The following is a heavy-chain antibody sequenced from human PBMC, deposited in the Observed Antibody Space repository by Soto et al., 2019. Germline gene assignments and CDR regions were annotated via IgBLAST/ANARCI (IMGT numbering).Heavy chain of an antibody. CDR2: INPSGGST. CDR1: GYAFTGYY. D-gene: IGHD6-13*01. V-gene: IGHV1-46*01. J-gene: IGHJ6*02. CDR3: ARGGGAAAYYYYGMDV. Sequence: ASVKVSCKASGYAFTGYYMHWVRQAPGQGLEWMGWINPSGGSTSYAQKFQGRVTMTRDTSTSTVYMELSSLRSEDTAVYYCARGGGAAAYYYYGMDVWGQGTTVTVSS.